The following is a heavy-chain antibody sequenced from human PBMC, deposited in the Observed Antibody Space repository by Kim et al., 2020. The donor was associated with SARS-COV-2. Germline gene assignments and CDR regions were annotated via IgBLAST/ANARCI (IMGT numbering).Heavy chain of an antibody. CDR3: ARGGGVAASEGCWFDP. Sequence: GGSLRLSCAASGFTFSSYGMHWVRQAPGKGLEWVAGIWYDGSNKYYADSVKGRFTISRDNSKNTLYLQMNSLRAEDTAVYYCARGGGVAASEGCWFDPWGQGTLVTVSS. J-gene: IGHJ5*02. CDR2: IWYDGSNK. CDR1: GFTFSSYG. V-gene: IGHV3-33*01. D-gene: IGHD6-13*01.